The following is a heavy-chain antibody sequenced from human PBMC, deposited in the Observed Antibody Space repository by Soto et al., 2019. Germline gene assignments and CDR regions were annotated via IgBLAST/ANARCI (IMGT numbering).Heavy chain of an antibody. D-gene: IGHD6-19*01. CDR2: MSHSGST. CDR1: GGSISSSNW. V-gene: IGHV4-4*02. CDR3: ARDREGGWGLEY. Sequence: QVQLQESGPGLVKPSGTLSLTCTVSGGSISSSNWWSWVRQPPGKGLEWIGEMSHSGSTNYNPSLTSRVTISVDKSKTQLSLKLSFVTAADTAVYYCARDREGGWGLEYWGQGTLVTVSS. J-gene: IGHJ4*02.